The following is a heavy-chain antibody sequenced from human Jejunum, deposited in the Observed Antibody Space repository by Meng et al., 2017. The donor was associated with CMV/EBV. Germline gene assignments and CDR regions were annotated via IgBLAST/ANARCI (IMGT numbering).Heavy chain of an antibody. CDR1: LVNYA. CDR3: AKDGTFYDFWSAFNWFDS. CDR2: MGGRGDT. J-gene: IGHJ5*01. D-gene: IGHD3-3*01. Sequence: LVNYAMTWVRQAPGKGLEWVSAMGGRGDTKYAESVKGRFIISRDNSKNTLHLQMNSLGVEDTAIYYCAKDGTFYDFWSAFNWFDSWGQGTLVTVSS. V-gene: IGHV3-23*01.